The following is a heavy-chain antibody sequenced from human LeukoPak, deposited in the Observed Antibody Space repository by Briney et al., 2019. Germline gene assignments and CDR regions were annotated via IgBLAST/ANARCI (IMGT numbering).Heavy chain of an antibody. CDR2: ISWASGII. D-gene: IGHD4-17*01. CDR1: GFIFDDYA. Sequence: PGGSLRLSCAASGFIFDDYAMHWARQAPGTGLDWVSVISWASGIIAYADSVKGRFTIVRDNANNSLFLQMDSLRPDDPALYYCVKDQTTVSLFGWYDPWGQGTLVTGSS. V-gene: IGHV3-9*01. CDR3: VKDQTTVSLFGWYDP. J-gene: IGHJ5*02.